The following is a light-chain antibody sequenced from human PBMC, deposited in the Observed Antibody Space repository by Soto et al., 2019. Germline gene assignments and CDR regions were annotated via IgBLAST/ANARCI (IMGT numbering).Light chain of an antibody. V-gene: IGKV1-5*03. CDR1: ESISTW. Sequence: GDRVTITCRASESISTWSAWYQQKPGKAPKLLIYGASSLESGVPPRFSGDGSGTEFTLTISSLQRDDFGTYYCQQYSRLWSFGQGTKVDIK. CDR2: GAS. J-gene: IGKJ1*01. CDR3: QQYSRLWS.